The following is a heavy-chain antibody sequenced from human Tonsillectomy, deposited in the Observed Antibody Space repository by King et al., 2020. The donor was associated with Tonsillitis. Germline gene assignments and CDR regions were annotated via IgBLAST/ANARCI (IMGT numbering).Heavy chain of an antibody. D-gene: IGHD3-10*01. V-gene: IGHV1-2*02. CDR3: ASNSQYYYGSGSYFLFDY. Sequence: VQLVESGAEVKKPGASVKVSCTASGYTFTGYYMHWVRQAPGQGLEWMGWINPNSGGTNYAQKFQGRVTMTRDTSISTAYMELSRLRSDDTAVYYCASNSQYYYGSGSYFLFDYWGQGTLVTVSS. J-gene: IGHJ4*02. CDR2: INPNSGGT. CDR1: GYTFTGYY.